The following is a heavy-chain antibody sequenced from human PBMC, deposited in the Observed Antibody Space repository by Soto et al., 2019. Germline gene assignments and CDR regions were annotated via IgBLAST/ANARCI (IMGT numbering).Heavy chain of an antibody. V-gene: IGHV4-30-4*01. CDR2: IFYNGST. J-gene: IGHJ4*02. Sequence: VQLQESGPGLVKPSQTLSLTCIVSGGSISSGDYCWSWVRQPPGKGLEWIGYIFYNGSTYYNPSLKGQVTRSLDTSKTQLSMQLTSVPAADPAVSFCAGRASSGHYYKYCVQGTLATVSS. CDR3: AGRASSGHYYKY. D-gene: IGHD3-22*01. CDR1: GGSISSGDYC.